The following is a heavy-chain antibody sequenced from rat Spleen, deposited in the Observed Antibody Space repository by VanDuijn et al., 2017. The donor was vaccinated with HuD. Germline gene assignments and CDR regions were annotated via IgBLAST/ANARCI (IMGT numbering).Heavy chain of an antibody. CDR1: GFTFSDYN. V-gene: IGHV5-7*01. Sequence: EVQLVESGGDLVQPGRSLKLSCAASGFTFSDYNMAWVRQAPKKGLEWVATIAYDGSSTYYRDSVKGRFTISRDNAKSTLYLQMDSLRSEDTATYYCASEAEKPCVYFDDWGQGVMVTVAS. CDR2: IAYDGSST. J-gene: IGHJ2*01. D-gene: IGHD1-11*01. CDR3: ASEAEKPCVYFDD.